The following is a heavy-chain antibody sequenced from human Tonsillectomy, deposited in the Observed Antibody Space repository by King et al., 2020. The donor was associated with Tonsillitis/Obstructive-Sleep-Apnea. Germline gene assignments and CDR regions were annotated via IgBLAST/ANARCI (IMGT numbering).Heavy chain of an antibody. V-gene: IGHV1-69*12. Sequence: QLVQSGAEVKKPGSSVKVSCKASGGTFSSDAIIWVRQAPGQGLEWMGGIIPIFDTANYAQKFQGRVTITADESTSTAYMELSSLRSEDTAVYYCARGAKGYCSSTSCYQPLDYWGQGTLVIVSS. D-gene: IGHD2-2*01. J-gene: IGHJ4*02. CDR1: GGTFSSDA. CDR2: IIPIFDTA. CDR3: ARGAKGYCSSTSCYQPLDY.